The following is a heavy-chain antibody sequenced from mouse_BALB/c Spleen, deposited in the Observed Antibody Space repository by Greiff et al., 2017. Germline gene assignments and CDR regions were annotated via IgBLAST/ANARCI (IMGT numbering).Heavy chain of an antibody. CDR1: GFTFSSYA. CDR3: ARGRDSDWYFDV. Sequence: DVKLVESGGGLVKPGGSLKLSCAASGFTFSSYAMSWVRQTPEKRLEWVASISSGGSTYYPDSVKGRFTISRDNARNILYLQMSSLRSEDTAMYYCARGRDSDWYFDVWGAGTTVTVSS. CDR2: ISSGGST. J-gene: IGHJ1*01. V-gene: IGHV5-6-5*01.